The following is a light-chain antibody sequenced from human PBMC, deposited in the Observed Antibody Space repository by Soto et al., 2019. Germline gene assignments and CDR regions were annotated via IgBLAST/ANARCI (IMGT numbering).Light chain of an antibody. Sequence: EIVMTQSPATLSVSPGERATLSCRASQSVSSNLAWYQQKPGQAPRLLIYGASTRATGITARFSGSGSGTDFTLTISSLQSEDFAVYYCQQYNNWRRGTFGQGTKLEIK. V-gene: IGKV3-15*01. CDR3: QQYNNWRRGT. CDR2: GAS. J-gene: IGKJ2*02. CDR1: QSVSSN.